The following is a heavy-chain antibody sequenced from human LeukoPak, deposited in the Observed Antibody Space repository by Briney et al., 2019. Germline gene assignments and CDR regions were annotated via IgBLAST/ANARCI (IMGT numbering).Heavy chain of an antibody. CDR3: ARAQLNLLVDFGMDV. CDR2: IYYSGST. Sequence: PSETLSLTCSVSGGSISTYYWSWIRQPPGKGLEWIGYIYYSGSTNYNPSLKSRVTISVGTSKNQFSLKLTSVTAADTAVYYCARAQLNLLVDFGMDVWGQGTTVTVSS. CDR1: GGSISTYY. J-gene: IGHJ6*02. D-gene: IGHD1-1*01. V-gene: IGHV4-59*01.